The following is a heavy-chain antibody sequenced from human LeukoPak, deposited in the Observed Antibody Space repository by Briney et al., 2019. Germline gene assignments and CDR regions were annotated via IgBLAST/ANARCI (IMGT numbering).Heavy chain of an antibody. V-gene: IGHV3-30*02. CDR2: IWYDGSKK. D-gene: IGHD3-10*01. J-gene: IGHJ4*02. CDR1: GFTFSRYG. CDR3: EIGPYGSGSYLAY. Sequence: PGGALRLSCAASGFTFSRYGMHGGGQAPGKGGEGGAFIWYDGSKKYYAGSVKGGFTISRENTKNRMYVQMNRLRAEDTAGYYCEIGPYGSGSYLAYGGQGPLATVS.